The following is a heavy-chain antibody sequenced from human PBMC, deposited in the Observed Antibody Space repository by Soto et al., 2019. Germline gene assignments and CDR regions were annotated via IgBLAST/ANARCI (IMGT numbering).Heavy chain of an antibody. V-gene: IGHV4-31*03. J-gene: IGHJ4*02. Sequence: SETLSLTCTVSCGSISSGGYYWSWIRQHPGKGLEWIGYIYYSGSTYYNPSLKSRVTISVDTSKNQFSLKLSSVTAADTAVYYCARAGHYYDSSGYYSFDYWGQGTLVTVS. CDR1: CGSISSGGYY. CDR3: ARAGHYYDSSGYYSFDY. D-gene: IGHD3-22*01. CDR2: IYYSGST.